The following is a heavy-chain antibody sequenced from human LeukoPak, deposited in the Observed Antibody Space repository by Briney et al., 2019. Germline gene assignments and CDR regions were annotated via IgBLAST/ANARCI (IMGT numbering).Heavy chain of an antibody. CDR2: IYYSGST. Sequence: PSETLSLTCTVSGGSISSYYWSWIRQPPGKGLEWIGYIYYSGSTNYNPSPKSRVAISVDSSENQFSLNLSSVTAADTAVYYCARDSGGYYDITAFDYWGQGTLVTVSS. CDR3: ARDSGGYYDITAFDY. CDR1: GGSISSYY. D-gene: IGHD3-22*01. J-gene: IGHJ4*02. V-gene: IGHV4-59*01.